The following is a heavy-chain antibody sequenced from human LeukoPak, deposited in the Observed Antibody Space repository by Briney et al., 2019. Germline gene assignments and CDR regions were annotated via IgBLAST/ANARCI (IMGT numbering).Heavy chain of an antibody. CDR1: GGSFSGYY. D-gene: IGHD3-3*01. CDR3: ARDNYDFWSGYYSPGRNWFDP. J-gene: IGHJ5*02. Sequence: SETLSLTCAVYGGSFSGYYWSWIRQPPGKGLEWIGEINHSGSTNYNPSLKSRVTISVDTSKNQFSLKLSSVTAADTAVYYCARDNYDFWSGYYSPGRNWFDPWGQGTLVTVSS. V-gene: IGHV4-34*01. CDR2: INHSGST.